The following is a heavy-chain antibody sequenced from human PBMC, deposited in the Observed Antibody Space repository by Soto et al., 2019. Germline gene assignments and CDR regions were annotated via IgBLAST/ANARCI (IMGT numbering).Heavy chain of an antibody. Sequence: QLQLQDSGPGLVTPWATLSLTFTVSYGSISVSSVVWGWVRQPPGKGLEWIGNIDYSGTAYFTPSRGTRVTFPVDTSKNQYSLTFYSVTAADTAVYYCARTTGRHLDFWCQGILVTVSS. V-gene: IGHV4-39*01. J-gene: IGHJ4*02. CDR2: IDYSGTA. D-gene: IGHD4-4*01. CDR1: YGSISVSSVV. CDR3: ARTTGRHLDF.